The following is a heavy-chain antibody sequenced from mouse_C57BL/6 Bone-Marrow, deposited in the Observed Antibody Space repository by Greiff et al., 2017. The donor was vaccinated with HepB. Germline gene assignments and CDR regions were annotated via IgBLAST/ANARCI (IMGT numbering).Heavy chain of an antibody. CDR2: ISNGGGST. Sequence: EVHLVESGGGLVQPGGSLKLSCAASGFTFSDYYMYWVRQTPEKRLEWVAYISNGGGSTYYPDTVKGRFTISRDNAKNTLYLQMSRLKSEDTAMYYCAREGGSSYFDYWAKAPLSQSPQ. CDR1: GFTFSDYY. J-gene: IGHJ2*01. D-gene: IGHD1-1*01. V-gene: IGHV5-12*01. CDR3: AREGGSSYFDY.